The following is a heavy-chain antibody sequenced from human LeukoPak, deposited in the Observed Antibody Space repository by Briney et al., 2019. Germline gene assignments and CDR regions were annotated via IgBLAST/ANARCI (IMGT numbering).Heavy chain of an antibody. CDR1: GFTFSSYA. Sequence: GGSLRLSCAASGFTFSSYAMHWVRQAPGKGLEYVSAISSNGGSTYYANSVKGRFTISRDNSKNSLYLQMNSLRAEDTAMYYCARGSGWTDYWGQGILVTVSS. D-gene: IGHD6-19*01. V-gene: IGHV3-64*01. CDR3: ARGSGWTDY. CDR2: ISSNGGST. J-gene: IGHJ4*02.